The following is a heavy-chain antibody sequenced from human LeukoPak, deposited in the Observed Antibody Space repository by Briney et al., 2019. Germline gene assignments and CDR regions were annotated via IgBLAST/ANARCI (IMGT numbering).Heavy chain of an antibody. CDR1: GFTFSSYE. V-gene: IGHV3-48*03. CDR2: ISSSGSTI. J-gene: IGHJ4*02. CDR3: AAVIDY. Sequence: PGGSLRLSCAASGFTFSSYEMNWVRQAPGKGLEWVSYISSSGSTIYYADSGKGRFTISRYNANNSVYLQMNNLRAEDRAVYYCAAVIDYWGQGTLVTVSS.